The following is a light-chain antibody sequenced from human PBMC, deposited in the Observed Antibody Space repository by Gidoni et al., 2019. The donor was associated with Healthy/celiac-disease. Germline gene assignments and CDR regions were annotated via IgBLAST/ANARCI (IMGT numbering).Light chain of an antibody. Sequence: DIQMTQAPSTLPASVGDRVTITCRASHSISSWLAWYQQKPGKAPKLLSYKASSLESGVPSRFSGSGSVTEFTLTISSLQPDDFATYYCQQYNSYSWTFXQXTKVEIK. CDR3: QQYNSYSWT. V-gene: IGKV1-5*03. CDR1: HSISSW. CDR2: KAS. J-gene: IGKJ1*01.